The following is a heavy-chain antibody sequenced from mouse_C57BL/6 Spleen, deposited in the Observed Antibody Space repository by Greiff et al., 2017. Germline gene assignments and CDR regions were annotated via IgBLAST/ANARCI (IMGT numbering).Heavy chain of an antibody. J-gene: IGHJ4*01. Sequence: EVQVVESGGDLVKPGGSLKLSCAASGFTFSSYGMSWVRQTPDKRLEWVATISSGGSYTYYPDSVKGRFTISRDNAKNTLYLQMRSLKSEDTAMYYCARHYYGFYAMDYWGQGTSVTVSS. CDR3: ARHYYGFYAMDY. V-gene: IGHV5-6*01. CDR2: ISSGGSYT. CDR1: GFTFSSYG. D-gene: IGHD1-1*01.